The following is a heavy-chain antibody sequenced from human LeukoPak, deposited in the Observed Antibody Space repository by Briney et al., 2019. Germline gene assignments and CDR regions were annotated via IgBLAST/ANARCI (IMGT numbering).Heavy chain of an antibody. CDR2: IYYSGST. CDR3: ARYGKVVPAALTYYYYYGMDV. V-gene: IGHV4-31*03. Sequence: KSSETLSLTCTVSGGSISSGGYYWSWIRQHPGKGLEWIGYIYYSGSTNYNPSLKSRVTISVDTSKNQFSLKLSSVTAADTAVYYCARYGKVVPAALTYYYYYGMDVWGQGTTVTVSS. D-gene: IGHD2-2*01. J-gene: IGHJ6*02. CDR1: GGSISSGGYY.